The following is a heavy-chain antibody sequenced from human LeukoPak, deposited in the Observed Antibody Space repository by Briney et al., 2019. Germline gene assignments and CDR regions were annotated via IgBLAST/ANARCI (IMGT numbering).Heavy chain of an antibody. CDR2: INHSGST. V-gene: IGHV4-34*01. J-gene: IGHJ4*02. CDR1: GGSFSGYY. Sequence: SETLSLTCAVYGGSFSGYYWSWIRQPPGKGLEWIGEINHSGSTNYNPSLKSRATISVDTSKNQFSLKLSSVTAADTAVYYCASGGQLKTFDYWGQGTLVTVSS. D-gene: IGHD6-13*01. CDR3: ASGGQLKTFDY.